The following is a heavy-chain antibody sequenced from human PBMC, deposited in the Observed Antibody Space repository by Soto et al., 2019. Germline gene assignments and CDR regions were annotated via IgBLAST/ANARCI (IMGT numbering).Heavy chain of an antibody. D-gene: IGHD6-25*01. CDR3: ARPHGGSSGWDNWFDP. CDR2: IYYSGST. V-gene: IGHV4-59*01. CDR1: GGSISSYY. J-gene: IGHJ5*02. Sequence: ETLSLTCTVSGGSISSYYWSWIRQPPGKGLEWIGYIYYSGSTNYNPSLKSRVTISVDTSKNQFSLKLSSVTAADTAVYYCARPHGGSSGWDNWFDPWGQGTLVTVSS.